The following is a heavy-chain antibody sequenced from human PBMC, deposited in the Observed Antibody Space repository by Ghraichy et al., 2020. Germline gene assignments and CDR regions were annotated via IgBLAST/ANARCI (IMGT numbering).Heavy chain of an antibody. CDR1: GFSLSTSGVG. CDR2: IYWNDDK. J-gene: IGHJ4*02. Sequence: SGPTLVKPTQTLTLTCTFSGFSLSTSGVGVGWIRQPPGKALEWLALIYWNDDKRYSPSLKSRLTITKDTSKNQVVLTMTNMDPVDTATYYCAHSTTRGYSYARSLFDYWGQGTLVTVSS. D-gene: IGHD5-18*01. CDR3: AHSTTRGYSYARSLFDY. V-gene: IGHV2-5*01.